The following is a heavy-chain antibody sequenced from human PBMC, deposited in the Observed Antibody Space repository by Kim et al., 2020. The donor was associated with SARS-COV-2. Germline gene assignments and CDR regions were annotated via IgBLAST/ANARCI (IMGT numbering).Heavy chain of an antibody. CDR2: INHSGST. CDR1: GGSFSGYY. CDR3: ASLLERDGDRGGYYYYYGMDV. V-gene: IGHV4-34*01. Sequence: SETLSLTCAVYGGSFSGYYWSWIRQPPGKGLEWIGEINHSGSTNYNPSLKSRVTISVDTSKNQFSLKLSSVTAADTAVYYCASLLERDGDRGGYYYYYGMDVWGQGTTVTVSS. D-gene: IGHD4-17*01. J-gene: IGHJ6*02.